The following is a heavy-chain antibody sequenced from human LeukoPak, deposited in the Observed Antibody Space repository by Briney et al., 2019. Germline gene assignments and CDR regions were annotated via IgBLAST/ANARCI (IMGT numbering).Heavy chain of an antibody. CDR1: GYTFTSYA. CDR3: ARGQVAGPLYYFDY. CDR2: INTNTGNP. Sequence: ASVKVSCKASGYTFTSYAMNWVRQAPGQGLEWMGWINTNTGNPTYAQGFTGRFVFSLDTSVSTAYLQISSLKAEDTAVYYCARGQVAGPLYYFDYWGQGTLVTVSS. J-gene: IGHJ4*02. V-gene: IGHV7-4-1*02. D-gene: IGHD5-12*01.